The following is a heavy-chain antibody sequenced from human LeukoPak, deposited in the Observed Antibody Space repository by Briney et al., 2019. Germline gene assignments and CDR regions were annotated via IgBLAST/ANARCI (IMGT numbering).Heavy chain of an antibody. D-gene: IGHD1-26*01. CDR2: IYYSGST. Sequence: PSETLSLTCTVSGGSISSYYWSWIRQPPGKGLEWIGYIYYSGSTNYNPSLKSRVTISADTSKNQFSLKLSSVTAADTVVYYCARWEYYYYGMDVWGQGTTVTVSS. CDR1: GGSISSYY. J-gene: IGHJ6*02. V-gene: IGHV4-59*08. CDR3: ARWEYYYYGMDV.